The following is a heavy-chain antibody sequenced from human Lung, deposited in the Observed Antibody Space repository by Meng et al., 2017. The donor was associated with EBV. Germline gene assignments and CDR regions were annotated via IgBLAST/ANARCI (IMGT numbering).Heavy chain of an antibody. J-gene: IGHJ4*02. Sequence: QAKLVHSGGEVKKPGASVKVSCKASGYNFTNYGITWVRQAPGQGLEWMGWISAYNGNTNYAQTLQGRVTMTTDTSTSTAYMELGSLRSDDTAAYFCARDKYRTGWYLDYWGQGSLVTVSS. CDR3: ARDKYRTGWYLDY. V-gene: IGHV1-18*01. CDR1: GYNFTNYG. D-gene: IGHD6-19*01. CDR2: ISAYNGNT.